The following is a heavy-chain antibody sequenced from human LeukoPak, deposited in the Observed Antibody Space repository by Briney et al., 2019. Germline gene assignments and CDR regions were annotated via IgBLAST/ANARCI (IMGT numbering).Heavy chain of an antibody. CDR1: GYTFTGYY. CDR2: INPNSGGT. CDR3: ARGPIVVVVAATPPYYYGMDV. D-gene: IGHD2-15*01. Sequence: ASVKVSCKASGYTFTGYYMHWVRQAPGRGLEWMGWINPNSGGTNYAQKFQGWVTMTRDTSISTAYMELSRLRSDDTAVYYCARGPIVVVVAATPPYYYGMDVWGKGTTVTVPS. J-gene: IGHJ6*04. V-gene: IGHV1-2*04.